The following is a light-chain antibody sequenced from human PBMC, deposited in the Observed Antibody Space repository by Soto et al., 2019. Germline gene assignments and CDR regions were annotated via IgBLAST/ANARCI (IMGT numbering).Light chain of an antibody. J-gene: IGLJ1*01. CDR1: NSNIGSNT. V-gene: IGLV1-44*01. CDR2: YDN. Sequence: QSVLTQPPSASGNPGQMVTISCSGSNSNIGSNTVNWYQQLPGTAPKLLIYYDNLRPSGVPDRISGSKSGTSASLAISGLQSDDEADYYCAAWDDSLNGRVFGTGTKLTVL. CDR3: AAWDDSLNGRV.